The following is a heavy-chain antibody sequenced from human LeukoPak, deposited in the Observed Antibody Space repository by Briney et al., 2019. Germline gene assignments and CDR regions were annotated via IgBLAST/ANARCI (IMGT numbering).Heavy chain of an antibody. CDR2: ISSSGSTI. CDR1: GFTFSSYE. V-gene: IGHV3-48*03. D-gene: IGHD3-22*01. Sequence: PGGSLRLSCAASGFTFSSYEMNWVRQAPGKGLEWVSYISSSGSTIYYADSVEGRFTISRDNAKNSLYLQMNSLRAEDTAVYYCARGLRYYDSRTRERRSAFDIWGQGTMVTVSS. CDR3: ARGLRYYDSRTRERRSAFDI. J-gene: IGHJ3*02.